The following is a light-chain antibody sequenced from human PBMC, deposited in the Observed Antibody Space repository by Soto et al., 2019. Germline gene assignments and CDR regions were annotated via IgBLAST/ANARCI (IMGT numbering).Light chain of an antibody. J-gene: IGKJ4*01. CDR3: QQASGFPLT. Sequence: DILVTQSPSSVSASVGDRVTITCRASQGINSWLAWYQQKPGLAPRLLIYTASNLQSGVPSRFSGSGSGTDFILTISSLQPDDVATYYCQQASGFPLTFGGGTKVEIK. CDR1: QGINSW. CDR2: TAS. V-gene: IGKV1-12*01.